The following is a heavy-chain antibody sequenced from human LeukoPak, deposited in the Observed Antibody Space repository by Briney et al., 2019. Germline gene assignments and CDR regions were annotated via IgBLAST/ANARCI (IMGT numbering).Heavy chain of an antibody. D-gene: IGHD2-2*01. CDR2: IYYSGST. V-gene: IGHV4-59*01. CDR3: AGAIQRYCSSTSCYYDAFDI. J-gene: IGHJ3*02. CDR1: GGSISSYY. Sequence: SETLSLTCTVSGGSISSYYWSWIRQPPGKGLEWLGYIYYSGSTNYNPSLKSRVTISVDTSKNQFSLKLSSVTAADTAVYYCAGAIQRYCSSTSCYYDAFDIWGQGTMVTVSS.